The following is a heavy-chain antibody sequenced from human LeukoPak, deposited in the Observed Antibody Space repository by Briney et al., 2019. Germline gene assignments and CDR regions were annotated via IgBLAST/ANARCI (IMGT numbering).Heavy chain of an antibody. CDR3: ARVGCSSTSCYLADY. J-gene: IGHJ4*02. CDR1: GYTFTGYY. Sequence: ASVKVSCKASGYTFTGYYMHWVRQAPGQGLEWMGWINPNSGGTNYAQKFQGRVTMTTDTSTSTAYMELRSLRSDDTAVYYCARVGCSSTSCYLADYWGQGTLVTVSS. V-gene: IGHV1-2*02. CDR2: INPNSGGT. D-gene: IGHD2-2*01.